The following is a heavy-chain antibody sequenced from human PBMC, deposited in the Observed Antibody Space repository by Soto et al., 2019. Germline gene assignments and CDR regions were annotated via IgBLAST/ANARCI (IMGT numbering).Heavy chain of an antibody. CDR2: IYSSGIT. J-gene: IGHJ5*02. V-gene: IGHV4-4*07. Sequence: PSETLSLTCTVSGGAISTYYCTWIRQPAGKGLEWIGRIYSSGITKYNPSLQSRVTLSLDTSNNQFSLRLTSVTAADTAVYYCARGQRFSDWFDPWGHGTLVTVSS. CDR1: GGAISTYY. CDR3: ARGQRFSDWFDP. D-gene: IGHD3-3*01.